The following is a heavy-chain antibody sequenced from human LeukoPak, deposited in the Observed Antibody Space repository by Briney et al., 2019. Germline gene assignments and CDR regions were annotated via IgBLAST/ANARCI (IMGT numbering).Heavy chain of an antibody. D-gene: IGHD3-10*01. CDR3: ARDPPYYGSGSYLLGWFDP. CDR2: IYTSGST. Sequence: SETLSLTCTVSGGSISSYYWSWIRQPAGKGLEWIGRIYTSGSTNYNPSLKSRVTMSVDTSKNQFSLKLSSVTAADTAVYYCARDPPYYGSGSYLLGWFDPWGQGTLVTVSS. CDR1: GGSISSYY. V-gene: IGHV4-4*07. J-gene: IGHJ5*02.